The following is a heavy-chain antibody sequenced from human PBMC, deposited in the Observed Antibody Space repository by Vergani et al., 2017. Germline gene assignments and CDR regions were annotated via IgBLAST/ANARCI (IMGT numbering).Heavy chain of an antibody. V-gene: IGHV3-15*07. CDR1: GFTSAGYA. J-gene: IGHJ6*02. D-gene: IGHD2-21*01. CDR2: IKSTFDRGTT. Sequence: EVQLEESGGGLVLPGRSLRLSCVASGFTSAGYAMHWVRQAPGKGLEWVGRIKSTFDRGTTDYAAAVKGRFTISRDDSKNTLFLQMNGLKTEDIGVYYCTTDPRYCGDGSCYWLRDHHYYGMDVWGQGTTVTVSS. CDR3: TTDPRYCGDGSCYWLRDHHYYGMDV.